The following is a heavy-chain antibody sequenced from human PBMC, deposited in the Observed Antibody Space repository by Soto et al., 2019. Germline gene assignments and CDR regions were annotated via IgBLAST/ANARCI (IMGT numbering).Heavy chain of an antibody. J-gene: IGHJ3*02. CDR1: GGTFSSYA. CDR2: IIPIFGTA. D-gene: IGHD3-9*01. Sequence: SVKVSCKASGGTFSSYAISWVRQAPGQGLEWMGGIIPIFGTANYAQKLQGRVTITADESTSTAYMELSSLRSEDTAVYYCARELGYCDILTCYSPPSARRHDDAFDIWGQGTMVTVSS. CDR3: ARELGYCDILTCYSPPSARRHDDAFDI. V-gene: IGHV1-69*13.